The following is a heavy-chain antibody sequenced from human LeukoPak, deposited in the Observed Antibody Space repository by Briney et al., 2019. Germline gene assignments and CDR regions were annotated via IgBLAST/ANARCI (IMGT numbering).Heavy chain of an antibody. Sequence: ASVKVSCKASGYTFTSYDINWLRQATGQGLEWMGWMNPNSGNTGYAQKFQGRVTMTRNTSISTAYMELSSLRSEDTAVYYCAREGDWNNYYYYMDVWGKGTTVTVSS. CDR3: AREGDWNNYYYYMDV. CDR2: MNPNSGNT. D-gene: IGHD1/OR15-1a*01. V-gene: IGHV1-8*01. J-gene: IGHJ6*03. CDR1: GYTFTSYD.